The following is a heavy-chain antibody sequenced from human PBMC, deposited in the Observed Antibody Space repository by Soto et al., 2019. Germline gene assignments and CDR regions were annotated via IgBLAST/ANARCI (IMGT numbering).Heavy chain of an antibody. CDR1: GGTFSSYA. D-gene: IGHD2-21*02. J-gene: IGHJ6*02. CDR3: AIQRVVTRNYYYYGMDV. CDR2: IIPIFGTA. V-gene: IGHV1-69*01. Sequence: QVQLVQSGAEVKKPGSSVKVSCKASGGTFSSYAISWVRQAPGQGLEWMGGIIPIFGTANDAQKFQGRVTITADESTSTAYMELSSLRSEDTAVYYCAIQRVVTRNYYYYGMDVWGQGTTVTVSS.